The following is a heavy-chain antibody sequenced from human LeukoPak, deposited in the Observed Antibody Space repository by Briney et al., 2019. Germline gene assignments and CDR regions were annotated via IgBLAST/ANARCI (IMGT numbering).Heavy chain of an antibody. V-gene: IGHV4-59*01. CDR2: IYFSGST. J-gene: IGHJ3*02. D-gene: IGHD3-3*01. CDR1: AGSISSYY. Sequence: SETLSLTCTVSAGSISSYYWSWTRQPPGKGLEWIGYIYFSGSTNYNPSLKSRVTISVDTSKNQFSLKLSSVTAADTAVYYCARDQDTDFWSGRTHDAFDIWGQGTMVTVSS. CDR3: ARDQDTDFWSGRTHDAFDI.